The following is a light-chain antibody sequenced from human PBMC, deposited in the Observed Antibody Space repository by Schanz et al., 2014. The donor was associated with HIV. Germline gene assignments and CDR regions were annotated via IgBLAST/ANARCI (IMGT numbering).Light chain of an antibody. Sequence: QSVLTQPPSASGTPGQRVTISCSGGSSNIGSNAVSWYQQLPGTAPKLLIQADIQRPSGVPDRFSGSQSGTSASLAISGLQAEDEGDYYCCSYADSYTLNWVFGGGTKLTVL. CDR3: CSYADSYTLNWV. CDR2: ADI. V-gene: IGLV1-44*01. CDR1: SSNIGSNA. J-gene: IGLJ3*02.